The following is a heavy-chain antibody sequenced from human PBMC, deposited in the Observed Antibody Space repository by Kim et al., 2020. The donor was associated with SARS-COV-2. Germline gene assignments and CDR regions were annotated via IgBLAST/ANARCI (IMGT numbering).Heavy chain of an antibody. V-gene: IGHV1-69*04. CDR2: IIPILGIA. J-gene: IGHJ6*02. CDR3: AIGITMVRGVIKGYDYYYGMDV. Sequence: SVKVSCKPSGGTFSSYAISWVRQAPGQGLEWMGRIIPILGIANYAQKFQGRVTITADKSTSTAYMELSSLRSEDTAVYYCAIGITMVRGVIKGYDYYYGMDVWGQGTTVTVSS. CDR1: GGTFSSYA. D-gene: IGHD3-10*01.